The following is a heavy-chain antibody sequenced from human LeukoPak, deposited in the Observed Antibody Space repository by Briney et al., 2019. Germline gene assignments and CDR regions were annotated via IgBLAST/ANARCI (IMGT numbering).Heavy chain of an antibody. Sequence: AGGSLRLSCVVSGFTFSDYAMNWVRQAPGKGLEWVSYISSSGSTIYYADSVKGRFTISRDNAKNSLYLQMNSLRAEDTALYYCAREGDDYGDPYYYYYMDVWGKGTTVTVSS. V-gene: IGHV3-48*04. D-gene: IGHD4-17*01. J-gene: IGHJ6*03. CDR1: GFTFSDYA. CDR3: AREGDDYGDPYYYYYMDV. CDR2: ISSSGSTI.